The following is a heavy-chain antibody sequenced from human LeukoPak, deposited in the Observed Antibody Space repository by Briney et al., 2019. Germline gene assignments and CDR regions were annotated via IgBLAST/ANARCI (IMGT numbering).Heavy chain of an antibody. V-gene: IGHV3-7*01. CDR2: MKPDGSEI. D-gene: IGHD3-10*01. CDR1: GFTFTTYW. J-gene: IGHJ4*02. CDR3: ARGGSMVRGVTPYYFDY. Sequence: GGSLRLSCAASGFTFTTYWMSWVRQAPGKGLEWVANMKPDGSEIFYVDSVKGRFTISRDNAKNSLYLQMNSLRAEDTAVYYCARGGSMVRGVTPYYFDYWGQGTLVTVSS.